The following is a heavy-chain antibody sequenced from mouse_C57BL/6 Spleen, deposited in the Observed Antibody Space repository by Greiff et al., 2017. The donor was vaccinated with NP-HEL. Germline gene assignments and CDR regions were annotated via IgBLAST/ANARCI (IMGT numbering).Heavy chain of an antibody. D-gene: IGHD1-1*02. J-gene: IGHJ4*01. CDR1: GYTFTSYW. CDR3: ARDLWGDY. Sequence: QVQLKQPGAELVMPGASVKLSCKASGYTFTSYWMHWVKQRPGQGLEWIGEIDPSDSYTNYNQKFKGKSTLTVDKSSSTAYMQLSSLTSEDSAVYYCARDLWGDYWGQGTSVTVSS. V-gene: IGHV1-69*01. CDR2: IDPSDSYT.